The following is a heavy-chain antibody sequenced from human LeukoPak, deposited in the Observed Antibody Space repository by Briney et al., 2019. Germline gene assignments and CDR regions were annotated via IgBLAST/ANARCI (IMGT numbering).Heavy chain of an antibody. D-gene: IGHD3-10*01. Sequence: AGGSLRLSCAASGFTFSSYAMSWVRQAPGKGLEWVSAISGSGGSTYYADSVKGRFTISRDNSKNTLYLHMNSLRAEDTAVYYCARNIIGGGYYFDYWGQGTLVTVSS. J-gene: IGHJ4*02. V-gene: IGHV3-23*01. CDR1: GFTFSSYA. CDR2: ISGSGGST. CDR3: ARNIIGGGYYFDY.